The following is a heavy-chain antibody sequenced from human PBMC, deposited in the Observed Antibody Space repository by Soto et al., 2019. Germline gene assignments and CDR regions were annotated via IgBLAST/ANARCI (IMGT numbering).Heavy chain of an antibody. CDR2: ISGSGAST. J-gene: IGHJ5*02. V-gene: IGHV3-23*01. CDR1: GFTFSSYA. Sequence: LRLSCAASGFTFSSYAMSWVRQAPGKGLEWDSAISGSGASTYYADSVKGRFTISRDNSKNTLYLQMNSLRAEDTAVYYCATGLVTTFGRVIAWAWGQGTLVTVSS. CDR3: ATGLVTTFGRVIAWA. D-gene: IGHD3-16*02.